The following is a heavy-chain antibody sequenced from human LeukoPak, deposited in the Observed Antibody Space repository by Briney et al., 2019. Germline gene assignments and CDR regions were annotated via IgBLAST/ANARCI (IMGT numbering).Heavy chain of an antibody. CDR3: ARQSGSYYPHYFDY. J-gene: IGHJ4*02. CDR1: GGSISSSSYY. CDR2: IYYSVST. D-gene: IGHD1-26*01. V-gene: IGHV4-39*01. Sequence: SETLSPTCAVSGGSISSSSYYWGWIRQPPGKGLEWIGSIYYSVSTYYNLSLKSRVTMSVDTSKNQFSLKLSSVTAADTAVYYCARQSGSYYPHYFDYWGQGTLVTVSS.